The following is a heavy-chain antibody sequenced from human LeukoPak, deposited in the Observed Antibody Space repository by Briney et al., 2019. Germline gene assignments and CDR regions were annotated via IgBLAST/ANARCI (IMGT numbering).Heavy chain of an antibody. J-gene: IGHJ4*02. V-gene: IGHV1-2*06. CDR2: INPNSGGT. D-gene: IGHD4-17*01. Sequence: GASVKVSCKASGYTFTDYFLHWVRQAPGQGLEWMGRINPNSGGTDSAQRFQGRITMTTDTSITTAYMDLSRLRSDDTAVYYCARAPLSNHYGDYSFDYWGQGTLVTVFS. CDR1: GYTFTDYF. CDR3: ARAPLSNHYGDYSFDY.